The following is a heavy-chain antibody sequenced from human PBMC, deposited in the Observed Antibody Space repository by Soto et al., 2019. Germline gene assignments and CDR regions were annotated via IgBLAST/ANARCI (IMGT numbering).Heavy chain of an antibody. CDR2: IKSKTEGGTT. J-gene: IGHJ3*02. CDR3: TTDPGVRPYDAFDI. Sequence: GGSLRLSCAASGFTFSNAWMNWVRQAPGKGLEWVGRIKSKTEGGTTDYAAPVKGRLTISRDDSKNTLYLQMNSLKTEDTAVYYCTTDPGVRPYDAFDIWGQGTMVTVSS. D-gene: IGHD3-10*01. V-gene: IGHV3-15*07. CDR1: GFTFSNAW.